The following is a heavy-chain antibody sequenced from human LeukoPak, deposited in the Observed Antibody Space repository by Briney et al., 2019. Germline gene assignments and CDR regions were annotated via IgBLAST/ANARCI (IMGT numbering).Heavy chain of an antibody. CDR3: AKDLYSNPTVGFDP. V-gene: IGHV3-23*01. Sequence: GGSLRLSCAASGFTFSSYAMSWARQAPGKGLEWVSAISGSGGSTYYADSVKGRFTISRDNSKNTLYLQMNSLRAEDTAVYYCAKDLYSNPTVGFDPWGQGTLVTVSS. D-gene: IGHD4-11*01. J-gene: IGHJ5*02. CDR2: ISGSGGST. CDR1: GFTFSSYA.